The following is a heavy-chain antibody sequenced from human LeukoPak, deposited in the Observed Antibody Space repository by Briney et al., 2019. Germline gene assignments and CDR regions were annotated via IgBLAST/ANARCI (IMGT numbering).Heavy chain of an antibody. CDR2: IRYDGNNK. V-gene: IGHV3-30*02. J-gene: IGHJ3*01. Sequence: SGGSLRLSCTASGFTFRSYDMLRVRQAPGKGLEWVAFIRYDGNNKFYVDSVKGRFTVSRDNFKSSLDLQMNSLRSEDTAMYYCASRYSSSWWNGFDLWGQGTMVTVSS. D-gene: IGHD6-6*01. CDR3: ASRYSSSWWNGFDL. CDR1: GFTFRSYD.